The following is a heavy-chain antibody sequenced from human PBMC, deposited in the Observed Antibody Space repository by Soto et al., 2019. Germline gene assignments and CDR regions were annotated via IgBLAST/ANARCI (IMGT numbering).Heavy chain of an antibody. V-gene: IGHV4-30-4*01. D-gene: IGHD6-6*01. CDR2: IYDSGIT. CDR1: GGSISSGDYY. Sequence: PSETLSLTWTVSGGSISSGDYYGRCILQPPGNGVEGVGYIYDSGITYYNPALKIRVTISVDTSKNQSSLKLSSVTAADTAVYYCARDKYSSSWSGYYYGMDVWGQGTTVTVSS. CDR3: ARDKYSSSWSGYYYGMDV. J-gene: IGHJ6*02.